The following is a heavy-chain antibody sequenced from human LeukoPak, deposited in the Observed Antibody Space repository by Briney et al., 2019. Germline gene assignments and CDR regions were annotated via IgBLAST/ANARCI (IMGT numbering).Heavy chain of an antibody. J-gene: IGHJ4*02. D-gene: IGHD6-19*01. CDR2: IYYSGST. CDR3: AREISPVTGYSSGWRLFDY. CDR1: GGSISSSSYY. V-gene: IGHV4-39*02. Sequence: SETLSLTCTVSGGSISSSSYYWGWIRQPPGKGLEWIVSIYYSGSTYYNPSLKSRVTISVDTSKNQFSLKLSSVTAADTAVYYCAREISPVTGYSSGWRLFDYWGQGTLVTVSS.